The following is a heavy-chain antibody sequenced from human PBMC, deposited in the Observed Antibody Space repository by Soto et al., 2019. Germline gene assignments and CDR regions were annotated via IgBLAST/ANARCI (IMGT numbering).Heavy chain of an antibody. CDR1: GFTFSDYY. CDR2: ISPGSRYP. Sequence: GGSLRLSCAISGFTFSDYYMSWIRQAPGKGLEWLSYISPGSRYPAYADSVKGRFTISRDNARRSLSLQMNSLTVDDTAIYYCVRGGGGGLFDPWGQGSMVTVSS. V-gene: IGHV3-11*06. CDR3: VRGGGGGLFDP. D-gene: IGHD2-15*01. J-gene: IGHJ5*02.